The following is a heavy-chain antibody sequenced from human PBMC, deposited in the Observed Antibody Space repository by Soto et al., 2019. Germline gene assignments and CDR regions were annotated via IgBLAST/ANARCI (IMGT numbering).Heavy chain of an antibody. CDR2: IDPGDSYT. J-gene: IGHJ5*01. CDR3: ARVHKNWFDS. Sequence: PGESLKISCKASGYNFTAFWIHWVRQMPGKGLEWLGKIDPGDSYTNYSPSFEGHVTISTDNSITTAYLQWSSLRASDTALYFCARVHKNWFDSWAQGTMVTVSS. V-gene: IGHV5-10-1*01. CDR1: GYNFTAFW.